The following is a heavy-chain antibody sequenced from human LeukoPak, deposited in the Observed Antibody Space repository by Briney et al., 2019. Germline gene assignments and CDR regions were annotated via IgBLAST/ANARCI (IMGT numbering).Heavy chain of an antibody. CDR3: AREPSYYDSSGYYYADYYYMDV. CDR1: GGSMSGDY. CDR2: ISYSGST. Sequence: SETLSLTCTVSGGSMSGDYWSWIRLPPGKGLEWIGYISYSGSTNYNPSLKSRVTISVDTSKNQFSLKLSSVTAADTAVYYCAREPSYYDSSGYYYADYYYMDVWGKGTTVTVSS. D-gene: IGHD3-22*01. V-gene: IGHV4-59*12. J-gene: IGHJ6*03.